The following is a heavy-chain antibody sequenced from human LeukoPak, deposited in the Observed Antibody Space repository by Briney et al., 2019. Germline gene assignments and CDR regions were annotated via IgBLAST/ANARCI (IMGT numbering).Heavy chain of an antibody. Sequence: GGSLRLSCTASGFTFDDYAMSWFRQAPGKGLEWVGFIRSKAYGGTTEYAASVKGRFTISRDNSKSIAYLQMNSLKTEDTAVYYCTRVRWSRGIIIAGSVPYFDYWGQGTLVTVSS. V-gene: IGHV3-49*03. CDR2: IRSKAYGGTT. CDR1: GFTFDDYA. D-gene: IGHD1-14*01. CDR3: TRVRWSRGIIIAGSVPYFDY. J-gene: IGHJ4*02.